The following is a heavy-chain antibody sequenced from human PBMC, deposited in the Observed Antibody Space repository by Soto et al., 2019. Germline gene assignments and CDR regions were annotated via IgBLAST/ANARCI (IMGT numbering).Heavy chain of an antibody. CDR3: ARDPGVNWA. Sequence: EVQLVESGGGLVQPGGALRLSCVASGFTVSNNYMTWVRQAPGKGLEWGSNMYSGGETFYTDSVKGRFTIARDSSTNTLYLQMDNVRAEDTAVYYCARDPGVNWAWGKGTTVTVSS. D-gene: IGHD2-8*01. J-gene: IGHJ6*04. CDR2: MYSGGET. CDR1: GFTVSNNY. V-gene: IGHV3-66*01.